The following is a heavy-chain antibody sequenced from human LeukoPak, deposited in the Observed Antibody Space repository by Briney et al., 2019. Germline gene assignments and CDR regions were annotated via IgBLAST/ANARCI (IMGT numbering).Heavy chain of an antibody. D-gene: IGHD6-19*01. Sequence: GGSLRLSCAASGFTFSDYYMSWIRQAPGKGLEWVSYISSSGSTIYYADSVEGRFTISRDNAKNSLYLQMNSLRAEDTAVYYCARDRSSGWSYGMDVGGKGTTVTVSS. J-gene: IGHJ6*04. V-gene: IGHV3-11*01. CDR2: ISSSGSTI. CDR1: GFTFSDYY. CDR3: ARDRSSGWSYGMDV.